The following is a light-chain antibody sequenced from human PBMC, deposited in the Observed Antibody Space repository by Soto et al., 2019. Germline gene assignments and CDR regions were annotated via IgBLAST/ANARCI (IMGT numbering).Light chain of an antibody. Sequence: QAVVTQPPSASETPGQRVTISCSGSSSNIGSTYVCWYQQLPGTAPKLLIYRNNQRPSGVPDRFSGSRSDTSASLAIGGLRSEDEADYYCAAWDDSLSGRVFGGGTKVTVL. J-gene: IGLJ3*02. CDR1: SSNIGSTY. CDR2: RNN. CDR3: AAWDDSLSGRV. V-gene: IGLV1-47*01.